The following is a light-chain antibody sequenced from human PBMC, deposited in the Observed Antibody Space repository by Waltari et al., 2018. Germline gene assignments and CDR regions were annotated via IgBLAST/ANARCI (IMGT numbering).Light chain of an antibody. Sequence: QSALTQPPSASGSPGQSVTIPCTGTSSDVRGYSYFSWYQQPPGNAPKLMIYEINKRPSGVPNRFSGSRSGNTASLTVSGLRPEDEADYYCSSYAGSNRVIFGGGTKLTVL. CDR1: SSDVRGYSY. CDR3: SSYAGSNRVI. CDR2: EIN. J-gene: IGLJ2*01. V-gene: IGLV2-8*01.